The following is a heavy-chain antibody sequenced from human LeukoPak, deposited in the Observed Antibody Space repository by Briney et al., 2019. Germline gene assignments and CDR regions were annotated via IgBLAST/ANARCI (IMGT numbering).Heavy chain of an antibody. D-gene: IGHD6-19*01. CDR3: ARLSSGWAPRAFDI. CDR1: GYTFTGYY. J-gene: IGHJ3*02. Sequence: ASVKVSCKASGYTFTGYYMHWVRQAPGQGLGWMGWINPNSGGTNYAQKFQGRVTMTRDTSISTAYMELSRLRSDDTAVYYCARLSSGWAPRAFDIWGQGIMVTVSS. CDR2: INPNSGGT. V-gene: IGHV1-2*02.